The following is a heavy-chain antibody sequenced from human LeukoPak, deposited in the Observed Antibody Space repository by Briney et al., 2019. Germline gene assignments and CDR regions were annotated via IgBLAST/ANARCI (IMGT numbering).Heavy chain of an antibody. J-gene: IGHJ5*02. CDR2: IYHSGST. Sequence: SETLSLTCTVSGGSISSSSYYWGWIRQPPGKGLEWIGSIYHSGSTYYNPSLKSRVTISVDTSKNQFSLKLSSVTAADTAVYYCARVAGYYDFWSGSNWFDPWGQGTLVTVSS. V-gene: IGHV4-39*07. CDR1: GGSISSSSYY. D-gene: IGHD3-3*01. CDR3: ARVAGYYDFWSGSNWFDP.